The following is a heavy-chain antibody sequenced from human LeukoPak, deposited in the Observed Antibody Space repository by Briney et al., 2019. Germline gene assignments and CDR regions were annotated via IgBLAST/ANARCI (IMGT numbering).Heavy chain of an antibody. V-gene: IGHV1-18*01. CDR1: GYTFTSYG. CDR3: ARGPGYYDSSGYFDY. J-gene: IGHJ4*02. CDR2: ISAYNGNT. D-gene: IGHD3-22*01. Sequence: VASVKVSCKASGYTFTSYGISWVRQAPGQGLEWMGWISAYNGNTNYAQKLQGRVTMTTDTSTSTAYMELRSLRSDDTAVYYCARGPGYYDSSGYFDYWGQGTLVTVSS.